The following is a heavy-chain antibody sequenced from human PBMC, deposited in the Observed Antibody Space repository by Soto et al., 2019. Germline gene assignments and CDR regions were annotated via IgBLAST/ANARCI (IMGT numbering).Heavy chain of an antibody. CDR1: GGSISSGGYS. V-gene: IGHV4-30-2*01. CDR2: IYHSGST. D-gene: IGHD6-13*01. CDR3: ARALGIAAAGTFWYFDL. J-gene: IGHJ2*01. Sequence: QLQLQESGSGLVKPSQTLSLTCAVSGGSISSGGYSWSWIRQPPGKGLEWIGYIYHSGSTYYNPSLKSRVTRSVDRSTNQFSLKLSSVTAADTAVYYCARALGIAAAGTFWYFDLWGRGTLVTVSS.